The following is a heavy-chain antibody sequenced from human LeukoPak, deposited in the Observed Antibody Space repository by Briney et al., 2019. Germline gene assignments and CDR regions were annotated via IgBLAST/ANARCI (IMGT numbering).Heavy chain of an antibody. CDR1: GGTCSSYA. CDR2: IIPIFGTA. V-gene: IGHV1-69*13. D-gene: IGHD6-6*01. CDR3: ARDEVSSSSSY. Sequence: SVKVSCKASGGTCSSYAISWVRQAPGQGLEWMGGIIPIFGTANYAQKFQGRVTITADESTSTDMELSSLRSEDTAVYYCARDEVSSSSSYWGQGTLVTVSS. J-gene: IGHJ4*02.